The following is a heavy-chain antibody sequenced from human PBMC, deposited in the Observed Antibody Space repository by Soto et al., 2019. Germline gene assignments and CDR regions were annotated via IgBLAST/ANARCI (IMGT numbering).Heavy chain of an antibody. CDR3: ARDNRITAVAGIWFDP. CDR2: IYYSGST. V-gene: IGHV4-59*01. J-gene: IGHJ5*02. D-gene: IGHD6-19*01. CDR1: GGSISSYY. Sequence: LSLTCTVSGGSISSYYWSWIRQPPGKGLEWIGYIYYSGSTNYNPSLKSRVTISVDTSKNQFSLKLSSVTAADTAVYYCARDNRITAVAGIWFDPWGQGTLVTVSS.